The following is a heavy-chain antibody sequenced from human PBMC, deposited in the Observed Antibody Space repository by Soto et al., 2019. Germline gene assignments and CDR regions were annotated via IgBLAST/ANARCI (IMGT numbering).Heavy chain of an antibody. D-gene: IGHD1-1*01. CDR1: TDSINNKNYW. J-gene: IGHJ2*01. CDR3: ARDNIAPTGQWYFDL. V-gene: IGHV4-4*02. CDR2: ISHDGDA. Sequence: QVQLQESGPGLVEPSGTLSLTCAVSTDSINNKNYWWNWVRQPPGKGLEWIGEISHDGDARYNPSLRSRITISTDKSRGQFSLDLTSITAADTAVYYCARDNIAPTGQWYFDLWGRGTLVSVSS.